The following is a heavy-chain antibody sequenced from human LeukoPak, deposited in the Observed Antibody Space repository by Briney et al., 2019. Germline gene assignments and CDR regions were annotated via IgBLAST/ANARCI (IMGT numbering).Heavy chain of an antibody. J-gene: IGHJ4*02. V-gene: IGHV1-46*01. CDR3: ARDSFGVRGFDH. CDR2: VDPSGDIA. D-gene: IGHD3-10*01. CDR1: GYTFIHYY. Sequence: ASVKVSCKTSGYTFIHYYMHWVRQASGEGFEWMGIVDPSGDIATYAQKFQGRVTLTTDTSTRTFYMELSSLRSEDTAIYYCARDSFGVRGFDHWGQGTPVTVSS.